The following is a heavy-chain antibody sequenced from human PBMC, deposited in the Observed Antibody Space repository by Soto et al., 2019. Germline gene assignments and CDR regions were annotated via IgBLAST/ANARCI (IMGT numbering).Heavy chain of an antibody. D-gene: IGHD5-18*01. CDR2: IKQDGSEK. J-gene: IGHJ6*02. V-gene: IGHV3-7*03. Sequence: LRLSFAASGFTFSSYWMSWVRQAPGKGLEWVANIKQDGSEKYYVDSVKGRFTISRDNAKNSLYLQMNSLRAEDTAVYYCARDKGYSYGPLYYYCYYGMDVWGQGTTVTVSS. CDR3: ARDKGYSYGPLYYYCYYGMDV. CDR1: GFTFSSYW.